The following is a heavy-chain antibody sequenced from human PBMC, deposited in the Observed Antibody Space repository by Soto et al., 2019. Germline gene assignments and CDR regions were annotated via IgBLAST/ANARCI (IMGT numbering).Heavy chain of an antibody. D-gene: IGHD1-26*01. J-gene: IGHJ4*02. Sequence: QVQLVQSGAEVKKTGSSVKVSCKASGGTFSSYTISWVRQAPGQGLAWTGRIIPILGIAKYAQKFQGRVTITADKSTSTAYMELGSLRSKVKAVYYCARVGYQVGNYWGQGTLVSVSS. CDR3: ARVGYQVGNY. CDR2: IIPILGIA. CDR1: GGTFSSYT. V-gene: IGHV1-69*02.